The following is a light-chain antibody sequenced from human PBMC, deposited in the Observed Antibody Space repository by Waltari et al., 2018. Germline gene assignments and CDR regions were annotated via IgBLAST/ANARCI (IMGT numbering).Light chain of an antibody. CDR3: QQANSFPL. V-gene: IGKV1-12*01. J-gene: IGKJ4*01. Sequence: DIQMTQSPSSVAASVGDSVTINCRASQVISSLLAWYQQRPGKAPNLLIYAVSSLQSGVPSRFTGGGSGTDFTLTISSLQPEDFATYYCQQANSFPLFGGGTKVEIK. CDR2: AVS. CDR1: QVISSL.